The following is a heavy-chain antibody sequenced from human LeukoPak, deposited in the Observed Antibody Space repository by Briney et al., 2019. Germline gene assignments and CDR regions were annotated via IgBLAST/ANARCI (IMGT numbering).Heavy chain of an antibody. V-gene: IGHV1-8*01. D-gene: IGHD3-10*01. J-gene: IGHJ6*02. CDR3: ARDGAGAGPLWFGIDYYYGMDV. Sequence: ASVKVSFKASGYTFTSYDINWVRQATGQGLEWMGWMNPNSGNAGYAQKFQGRVTMTRNTSISTAYMELSSLRSEDTAVYYCARDGAGAGPLWFGIDYYYGMDVWGRGTTVTVSS. CDR2: MNPNSGNA. CDR1: GYTFTSYD.